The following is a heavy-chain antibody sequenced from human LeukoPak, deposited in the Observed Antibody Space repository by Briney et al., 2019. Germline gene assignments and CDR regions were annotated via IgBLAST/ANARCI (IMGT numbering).Heavy chain of an antibody. Sequence: SGGSLRLSCAASGFTFSGYSMNWVRQAPGKGLEWVSAISGSGGSTYYADSVKGRFTISRDNSKNTLYLQMNSLRAEDTAVYYCAKDRGYYGSGLNIWGQGTLVTVSS. D-gene: IGHD3-10*01. CDR2: ISGSGGST. CDR3: AKDRGYYGSGLNI. V-gene: IGHV3-23*01. CDR1: GFTFSGYS. J-gene: IGHJ4*02.